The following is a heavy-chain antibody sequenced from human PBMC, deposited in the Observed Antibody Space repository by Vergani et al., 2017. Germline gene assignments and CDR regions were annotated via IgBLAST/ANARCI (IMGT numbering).Heavy chain of an antibody. V-gene: IGHV3-74*01. J-gene: IGHJ6*03. CDR3: ASAGYYASSGYSHYYYYMDV. Sequence: EVQLVESGGGLVQPGGSLRLSCAASGFTFSSYWMHWVRQAPGKGLVWVSRINSDGSSTSYADSVKGRFTISRDNAKNTLYLQMNSLRAEDTAVYYCASAGYYASSGYSHYYYYMDVWGKGTTVTVSS. CDR2: INSDGSST. D-gene: IGHD3-22*01. CDR1: GFTFSSYW.